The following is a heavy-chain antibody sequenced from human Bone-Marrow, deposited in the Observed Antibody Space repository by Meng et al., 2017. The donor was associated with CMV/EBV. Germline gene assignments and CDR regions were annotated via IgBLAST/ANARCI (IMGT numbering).Heavy chain of an antibody. V-gene: IGHV3-33*06. CDR2: IWDDGRNK. D-gene: IGHD3-22*01. CDR3: AKPGGSSGDPPDY. CDR1: GFSVRKYG. Sequence: CAESGFSVRKYGMHWVRQARGKGLEWEAMIWDDGRNKYYGDSVRGRFTISRDNSQRTVELQMNSLRAEDTAVDYCAKPGGSSGDPPDYWGQGILVTVSS. J-gene: IGHJ4*02.